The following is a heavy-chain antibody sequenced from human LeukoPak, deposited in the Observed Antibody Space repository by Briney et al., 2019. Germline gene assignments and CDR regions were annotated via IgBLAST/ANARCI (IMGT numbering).Heavy chain of an antibody. V-gene: IGHV3-7*02. CDR1: GFTFNNYW. Sequence: GGSLRLSCAASGFTFNNYWMSWVRQAPGRGLERVANIKQDGSEKNYVDSVKGRFTISRDNAKNALYLQMNSLRAEDTAVYHCASQGYWGQGTLVTISS. CDR3: ASQGY. J-gene: IGHJ4*02. CDR2: IKQDGSEK.